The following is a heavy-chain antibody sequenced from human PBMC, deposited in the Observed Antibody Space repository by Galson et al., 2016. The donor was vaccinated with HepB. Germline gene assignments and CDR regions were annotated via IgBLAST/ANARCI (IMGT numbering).Heavy chain of an antibody. Sequence: SLRLSCAASGFSFGVYYMSWIRQAPGKGLEWVSSISLSTTYTHYADSLKGRFTISRDDARNSLYLQLNGLRAEDTAVYYCAKERPAMGQWRALDVWGQGTTVTVSS. CDR3: AKERPAMGQWRALDV. CDR1: GFSFGVYY. CDR2: ISLSTTYT. D-gene: IGHD6-19*01. J-gene: IGHJ6*02. V-gene: IGHV3-11*06.